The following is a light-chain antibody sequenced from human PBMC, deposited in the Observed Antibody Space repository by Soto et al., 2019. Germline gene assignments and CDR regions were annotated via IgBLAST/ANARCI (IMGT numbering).Light chain of an antibody. CDR1: RLDGGGCNY. CDR2: EVT. Sequence: SALAQPASVSGSPGQSITISCTGTRLDGGGCNYVSWYQQYSGKSPKLVIYEVTHRPSGVSNRFSGSTSGNTASLTISGLQAEDEADYYCSSYTISNTDVFGTGTKVTVL. V-gene: IGLV2-14*01. J-gene: IGLJ1*01. CDR3: SSYTISNTDV.